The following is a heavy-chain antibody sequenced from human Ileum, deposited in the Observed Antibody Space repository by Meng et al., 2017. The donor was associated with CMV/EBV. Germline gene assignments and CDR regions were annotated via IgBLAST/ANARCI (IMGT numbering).Heavy chain of an antibody. Sequence: GQLPESGPGLGKPSQTRSLTCTVSGGSISSGDYYWSWIRQPPGKGLEWIGYIYYSGSTYYNPSLKSRVTISADTSKNQFSLKLNSVTAADTAVYYCASGSPQLGYVWGQGTLVTVSS. CDR3: ASGSPQLGYV. V-gene: IGHV4-30-4*01. J-gene: IGHJ4*02. D-gene: IGHD1-1*01. CDR1: GGSISSGDYY. CDR2: IYYSGST.